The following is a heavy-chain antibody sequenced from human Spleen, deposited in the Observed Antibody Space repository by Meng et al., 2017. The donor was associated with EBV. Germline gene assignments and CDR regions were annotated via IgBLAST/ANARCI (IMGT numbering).Heavy chain of an antibody. D-gene: IGHD2-2*01. J-gene: IGHJ4*02. Sequence: QAQCKQWGAGLLKPSETLSLTFAVYGGSFTDYYWSWIRQSPGKGLEWIGEINHRGSTNYKPSLKSRVTISVDTSKNQFSLNLTSVTAADTAVYYCARGMVAAASLDWWGQGTLVTVSS. CDR3: ARGMVAAASLDW. CDR2: INHRGST. CDR1: GGSFTDYY. V-gene: IGHV4-34*01.